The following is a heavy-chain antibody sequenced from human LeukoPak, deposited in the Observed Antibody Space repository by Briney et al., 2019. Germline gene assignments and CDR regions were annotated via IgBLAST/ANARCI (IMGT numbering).Heavy chain of an antibody. Sequence: GGSLRLSCAASGFTFDDYGMSWVRQAPGKGPGWVSGINWNGGSTGYADSVKGRFTVSRDNAKNSLYLQMNSLRAEDTAFYYCARVRDIGYDTSTSDWGQGTLVTVSS. D-gene: IGHD3-22*01. CDR3: ARVRDIGYDTSTSD. J-gene: IGHJ4*02. V-gene: IGHV3-20*04. CDR2: INWNGGST. CDR1: GFTFDDYG.